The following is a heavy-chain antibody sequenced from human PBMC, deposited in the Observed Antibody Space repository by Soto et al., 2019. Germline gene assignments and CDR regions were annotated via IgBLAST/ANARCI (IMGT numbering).Heavy chain of an antibody. CDR1: GFTFSSYS. CDR2: ISSSSSYI. Sequence: GSLRLSCAASGFTFSSYSMDWVRQAPGKGLEWVSSISSSSSYIYYADSVKGRFTISRDTAKNSLYLQMNSLRAEDTAVYYCAREVAVAGSGAFDIWAQGKMVTVSS. D-gene: IGHD6-19*01. J-gene: IGHJ3*02. V-gene: IGHV3-21*01. CDR3: AREVAVAGSGAFDI.